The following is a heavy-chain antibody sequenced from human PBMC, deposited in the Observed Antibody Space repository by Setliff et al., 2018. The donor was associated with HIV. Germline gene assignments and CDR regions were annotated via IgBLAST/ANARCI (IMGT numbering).Heavy chain of an antibody. V-gene: IGHV1-8*01. D-gene: IGHD3-10*01. J-gene: IGHJ6*04. CDR3: ARGKGVGGVVITGGLDV. CDR1: GHTFTNVD. CDR2: MNPNTGVS. Sequence: ASVKVSCKASGHTFTNVDIHWLRRATGQGLEWMGWMNPNTGVSGYALKFQARVTMTRDTSISTAYMELSSLTSEDTALYYCARGKGVGGVVITGGLDVWGKGTTVTVSS.